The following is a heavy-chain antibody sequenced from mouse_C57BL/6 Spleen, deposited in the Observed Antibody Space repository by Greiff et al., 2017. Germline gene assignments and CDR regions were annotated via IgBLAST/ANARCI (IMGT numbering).Heavy chain of an antibody. V-gene: IGHV1-80*01. CDR3: TGAANWEYFDV. J-gene: IGHJ1*03. D-gene: IGHD4-1*01. Sequence: QVQLQQSGAELVKPGASVKISCKASGYAFSSYWMNWVKQRPGKGLEWIGHIYPGDGDTNYNGKFKGKATLTADKSSSTAYMQLSSLTSEDSAVYFGTGAANWEYFDVWGTGTTVTVSS. CDR1: GYAFSSYW. CDR2: IYPGDGDT.